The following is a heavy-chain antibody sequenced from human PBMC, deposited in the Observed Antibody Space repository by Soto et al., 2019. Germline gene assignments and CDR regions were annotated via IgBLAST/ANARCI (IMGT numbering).Heavy chain of an antibody. CDR1: GLSLNSRGVG. CDR2: VYWDDDK. D-gene: IGHD3-9*01. V-gene: IGHV2-5*02. J-gene: IGHJ4*01. Sequence: QITLRESGPALVKPTQTLTLTCTFSGLSLNSRGVGVGWVRQPPGKALEWLAIVYWDDDKRYRPSLRSRLSIRNDTPKNHVVLTLSNTVTVDTARHYCVHRGPVEKTGMSFDCWGHGSLVPVSS. CDR3: VHRGPVEKTGMSFDC.